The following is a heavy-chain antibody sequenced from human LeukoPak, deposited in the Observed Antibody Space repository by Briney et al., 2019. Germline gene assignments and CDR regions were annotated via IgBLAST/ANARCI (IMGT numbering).Heavy chain of an antibody. CDR2: VNNDGSTT. Sequence: GGSLRLSXAASGFTFSSYWMHWVRQAPGKGLVWVSRVNNDGSTTNYADSVKGRFTISRDNTKNTLYLQMNSLRAEDTAVYFCLAAAGTIGWGQGTLVTVSS. D-gene: IGHD6-13*01. CDR3: LAAAGTIG. J-gene: IGHJ4*02. V-gene: IGHV3-74*01. CDR1: GFTFSSYW.